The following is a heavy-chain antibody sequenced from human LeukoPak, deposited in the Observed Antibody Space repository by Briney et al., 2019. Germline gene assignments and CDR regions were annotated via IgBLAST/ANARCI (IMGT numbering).Heavy chain of an antibody. D-gene: IGHD1-26*01. CDR1: GYSFIDYS. CDR3: ARDRGVGATLGLMAV. J-gene: IGHJ6*02. V-gene: IGHV1-2*02. Sequence: ASVKVSCTASGYSFIDYSMRWGRQAPGQGLEWMGGINRNSGATKDAQKFEGRVTMTRDTSVTTAYTELSSLRSDDTAVYFCARDRGVGATLGLMAVWGQGTPVTVSS. CDR2: INRNSGAT.